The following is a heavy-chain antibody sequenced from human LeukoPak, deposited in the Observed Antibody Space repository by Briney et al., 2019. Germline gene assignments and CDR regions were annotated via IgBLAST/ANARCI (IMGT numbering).Heavy chain of an antibody. V-gene: IGHV3-23*01. CDR2: ISGDSGST. CDR1: GFTFSSYS. D-gene: IGHD3-16*01. Sequence: GGSLRLSCAASGFTFSSYSMSWVRQAPGKGLEWVSAISGDSGSTYYADSVKGRFTISRDNSKNTLYLQMNSLRAEDTAVYYCAKSAGGFYYYSMDVWGQGTTVTVSS. CDR3: AKSAGGFYYYSMDV. J-gene: IGHJ6*02.